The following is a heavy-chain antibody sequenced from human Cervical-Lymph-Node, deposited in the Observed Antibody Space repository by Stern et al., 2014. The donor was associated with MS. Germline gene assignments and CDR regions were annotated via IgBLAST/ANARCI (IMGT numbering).Heavy chain of an antibody. CDR2: ISNNSTHT. Sequence: VQLEESGGGLVKPAESLRLSCDASGFTFSHYSINWVRQAPGKGLEWISSISNNSTHTYYADSVEGRFTISRDSAKDSVSLHMVSLRAEDTAVYYCARARVGDYARSPHLDSWGQGTLVTVSS. CDR3: ARARVGDYARSPHLDS. CDR1: GFTFSHYS. V-gene: IGHV3-21*01. D-gene: IGHD4-17*01. J-gene: IGHJ4*02.